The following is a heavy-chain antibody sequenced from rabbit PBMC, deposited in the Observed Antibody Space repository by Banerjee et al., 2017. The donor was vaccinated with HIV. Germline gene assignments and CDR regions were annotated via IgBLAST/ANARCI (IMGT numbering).Heavy chain of an antibody. Sequence: QEQLEESGGDLVKPEGSLTLTCTASGFSFSSTYYMCWVRQAPGKGLEWIACIYAGGSGNTYYANWAKGRFTISKTSSATVTLQMTSLTAADTATYFCARGMPANLWGPGTLVTVS. CDR1: GFSFSSTYY. J-gene: IGHJ4*01. V-gene: IGHV1S45*01. CDR2: IYAGGSGNT. D-gene: IGHD4-2*01. CDR3: ARGMPANL.